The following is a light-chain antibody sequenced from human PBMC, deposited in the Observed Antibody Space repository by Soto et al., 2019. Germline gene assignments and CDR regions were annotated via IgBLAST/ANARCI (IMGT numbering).Light chain of an antibody. J-gene: IGKJ5*01. V-gene: IGKV3-11*01. CDR3: QQRSSWPIT. CDR1: QSISRY. Sequence: EIVLTQSPATLSLSPGERATLSCRASQSISRYSAWYQQKPGQAPRLLIYDASSRATGVPARFSGSGFGTDFTLTVSRLEPEDFAVYYCQQRSSWPITFGQETRLE. CDR2: DAS.